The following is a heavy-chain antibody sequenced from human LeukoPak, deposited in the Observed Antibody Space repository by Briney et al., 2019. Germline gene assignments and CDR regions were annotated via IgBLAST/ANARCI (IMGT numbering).Heavy chain of an antibody. D-gene: IGHD2-15*01. CDR1: GFTLSNYY. CDR3: ARDPGWSSFDI. Sequence: GGSLRLSCAASGFTLSNYYMSWIRQAPGKGLEFVANINQDAGTTNYVDSVKGRFTISRDNAENSLYLQMSSLRAEDTALYYCARDPGWSSFDIWGQGIMVTVSS. V-gene: IGHV3-7*01. J-gene: IGHJ3*02. CDR2: INQDAGTT.